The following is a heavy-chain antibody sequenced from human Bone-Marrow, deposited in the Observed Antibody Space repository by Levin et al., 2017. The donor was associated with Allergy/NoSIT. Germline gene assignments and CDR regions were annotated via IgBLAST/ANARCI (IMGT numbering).Heavy chain of an antibody. CDR1: GYTFTSNG. Sequence: VASVKVSCKTSGYTFTSNGISWVRQAPGQGLEWMGWTAVYNGDTKYAQKFQGRVTMATDTSTSTAYMELTGLRSDDTAVYYCATLRYYFDFTANSEGVVFEYWGQGTLVTVSS. V-gene: IGHV1-18*01. D-gene: IGHD3-22*01. CDR2: TAVYNGDT. J-gene: IGHJ4*02. CDR3: ATLRYYFDFTANSEGVVFEY.